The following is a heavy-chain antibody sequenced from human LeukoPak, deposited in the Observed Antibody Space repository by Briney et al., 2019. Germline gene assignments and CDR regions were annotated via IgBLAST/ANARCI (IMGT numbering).Heavy chain of an antibody. J-gene: IGHJ4*02. CDR1: GFTVSSNY. Sequence: GGSLRLSCAASGFTVSSNYMSWVRQAPGKGLEWVSVIYSGGSTYYADSVMGRFTISRDNSKNTLYLQMNSLRAEDTAVYYCAKLRLFVSSGWLTDFDYWGQGTLVTVSS. V-gene: IGHV3-53*01. CDR2: IYSGGST. D-gene: IGHD6-19*01. CDR3: AKLRLFVSSGWLTDFDY.